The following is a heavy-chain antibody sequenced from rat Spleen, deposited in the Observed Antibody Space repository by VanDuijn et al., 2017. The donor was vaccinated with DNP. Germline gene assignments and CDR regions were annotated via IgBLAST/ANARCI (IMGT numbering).Heavy chain of an antibody. CDR3: TTDRTTEGWRDY. CDR2: ITNSGGST. D-gene: IGHD1-11*01. Sequence: EVQLVESGGGLVQPGRSLKLSCAASGFTFSNYGMAWVRQAPTKGLEWVASITNSGGSTYYRDSVKGRFTISRDNAKSTLYLQMDSPRYEDTATYYGTTDRTTEGWRDYWGQGVMVTVSS. CDR1: GFTFSNYG. J-gene: IGHJ2*01. V-gene: IGHV5-27*01.